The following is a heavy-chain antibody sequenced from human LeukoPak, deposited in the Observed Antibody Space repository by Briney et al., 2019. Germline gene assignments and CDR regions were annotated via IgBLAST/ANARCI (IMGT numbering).Heavy chain of an antibody. V-gene: IGHV4-39*01. J-gene: IGHJ4*02. CDR2: IYYSGST. CDR3: ARQDYDSGGYYSLNYFDY. Sequence: SETLSLTCTVSGGPISSSSYYWGWIRQPPGKGLEWIGSIYYSGSTYYNPSLKSRVTISVDTSKNQFSLKLSSVTAADTAVYYCARQDYDSGGYYSLNYFDYWGQGTLVTVSS. CDR1: GGPISSSSYY. D-gene: IGHD3-22*01.